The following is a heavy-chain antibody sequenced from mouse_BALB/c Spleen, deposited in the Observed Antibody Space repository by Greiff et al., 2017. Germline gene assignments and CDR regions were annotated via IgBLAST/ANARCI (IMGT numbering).Heavy chain of an antibody. CDR1: GYTFTEYT. D-gene: IGHD3-2*01. Sequence: VQLKQSGPELVKPGASVKISCKTSGYTFTEYTMHWVKQRHGKSLEWIGGINPNNGGTSYNQKFKGKATLTVDKSSSTAYMQLRSLTSEDSAVYYYARRVVTARGTVGAMDYWGQGTSVTVSS. V-gene: IGHV1-18*01. CDR2: INPNNGGT. J-gene: IGHJ4*01. CDR3: ARRVVTARGTVGAMDY.